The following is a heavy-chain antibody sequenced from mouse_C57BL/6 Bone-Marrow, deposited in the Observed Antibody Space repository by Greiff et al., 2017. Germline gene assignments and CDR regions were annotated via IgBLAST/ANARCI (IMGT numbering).Heavy chain of an antibody. CDR2: IDPANGNT. D-gene: IGHD1-1*02. CDR3: ASYGPEALAY. CDR1: GFNFKNTY. Sequence: VQLQQSVAELVRPGASVKLSCTASGFNFKNTYMHWVKQRPEQGLEWIGRIDPANGNTNYAPKFQGKATLTADTSSNTAYLQLSSLTSEDTASYYCASYGPEALAYWGQGTLVTVSA. J-gene: IGHJ3*01. V-gene: IGHV14-3*01.